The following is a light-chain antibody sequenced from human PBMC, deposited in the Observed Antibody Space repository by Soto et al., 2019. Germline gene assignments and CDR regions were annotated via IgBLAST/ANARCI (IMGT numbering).Light chain of an antibody. CDR2: GTS. CDR3: QQYCSSSWT. V-gene: IGKV3-20*01. CDR1: QSVSSSY. J-gene: IGKJ1*01. Sequence: EIVLTQSPGTLSLSPGERATLSCRASQSVSSSYLAWYQQKPGQAPRHLIYGTSSRATAIPDRFSGSGSGTDFTLTISRLEPEDFAVYYCQQYCSSSWTFGQGTKVEIK.